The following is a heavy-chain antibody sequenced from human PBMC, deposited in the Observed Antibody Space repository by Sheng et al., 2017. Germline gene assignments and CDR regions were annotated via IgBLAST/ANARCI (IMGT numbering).Heavy chain of an antibody. J-gene: IGHJ4*02. Sequence: ESVGGVVQPGRSLRLSCAASGFTFGSYGMHWVRQAPGKGLEWVALIWYDGSNKYYADSVKGRFTISRDNSKNTLHLQVSSLRAEDTAVYYCARSSMTTVTEIDQWGQGTLVTVSS. V-gene: IGHV3-33*01. D-gene: IGHD4-17*01. CDR1: GFTFGSYG. CDR3: ARSSMTTVTEIDQ. CDR2: IWYDGSNK.